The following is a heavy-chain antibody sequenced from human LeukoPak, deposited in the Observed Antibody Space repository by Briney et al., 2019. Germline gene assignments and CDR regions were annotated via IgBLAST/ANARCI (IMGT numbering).Heavy chain of an antibody. CDR1: GGSFSGYY. J-gene: IGHJ4*02. CDR2: INHSGST. D-gene: IGHD6-19*01. CDR3: ARGRFSSGYAY. V-gene: IGHV4-34*01. Sequence: SETPSLTCAVYGGSFSGYYWSWIRQPPGKGLEWIGEINHSGSTNYNPSLKSRVTISVDTSKNQFSLKLSSVTAADTAVYYCARGRFSSGYAYWGQGTLVTVSS.